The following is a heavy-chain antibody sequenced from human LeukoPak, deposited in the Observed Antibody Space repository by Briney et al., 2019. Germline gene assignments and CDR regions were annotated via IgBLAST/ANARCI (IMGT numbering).Heavy chain of an antibody. CDR2: IKQDRSEK. Sequence: PGGSLRLSCAASGFTFTNYWMSWVRQAPGKGLELVANIKQDRSEKYYVDSVKGRFTISRDNSKNTLYLQMNSLRAEDTAVYYCARGDGYFDYWGQGTLVTVSS. J-gene: IGHJ4*02. CDR3: ARGDGYFDY. D-gene: IGHD3-16*01. V-gene: IGHV3-7*03. CDR1: GFTFTNYW.